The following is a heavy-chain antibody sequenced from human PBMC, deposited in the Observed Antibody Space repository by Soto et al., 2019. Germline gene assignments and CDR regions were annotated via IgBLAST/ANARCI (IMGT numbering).Heavy chain of an antibody. CDR3: ARSSGSAYCSDP. V-gene: IGHV1-18*01. D-gene: IGHD6-6*01. CDR2: ISAYNGNT. J-gene: IGHJ5*02. CDR1: GYTFTSYG. Sequence: QVQLVQSGAEVKKPGASVKVSCKASGYTFTSYGISWVRQAPGQGLEWLGWISAYNGNTNYAQKLQGRVTMTTDTSSSTAYMELRSLRSDATAVYHRARSSGSAYCSDPWGQGTLVTVSS.